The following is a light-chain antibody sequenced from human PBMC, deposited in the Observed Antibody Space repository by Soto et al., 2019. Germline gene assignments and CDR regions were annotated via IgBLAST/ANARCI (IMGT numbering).Light chain of an antibody. CDR1: QSVSSSY. CDR3: QQYGNAPYT. J-gene: IGKJ2*01. CDR2: GAS. V-gene: IGKV3-20*01. Sequence: EIVLTQSPGTLSLSPGERATLSCRASQSVSSSYLAWYQQKPGQAPRLLIYGASSMATGIPDSFSGSGSGTDFTLTISRLAPEDFAVYYCQQYGNAPYTFGQATKLEIK.